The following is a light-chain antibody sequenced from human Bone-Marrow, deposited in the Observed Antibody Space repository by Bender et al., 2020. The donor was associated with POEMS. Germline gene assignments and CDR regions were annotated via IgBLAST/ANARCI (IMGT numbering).Light chain of an antibody. CDR3: CSYVRGNNLV. J-gene: IGLJ2*01. V-gene: IGLV2-23*01. Sequence: QSTLTQPASVSGSPGQSITISCTGTSGDVGKYNLVSWYQQHPGQAPKLIIYEDSKRPSGVSNRFSGPKSGDAASVGISGLQAEGEADYHCCSYVRGNNLVFGGGTELTVL. CDR2: EDS. CDR1: SGDVGKYNL.